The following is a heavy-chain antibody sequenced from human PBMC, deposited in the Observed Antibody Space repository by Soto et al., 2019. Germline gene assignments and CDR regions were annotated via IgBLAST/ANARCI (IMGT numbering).Heavy chain of an antibody. Sequence: GGSLRLSCAASGFTFSSYSMNWVRQAPGKGLEWVSHFGRSASTIYYADSVKGRFTISRDNAKNSPYLQMNSLRAEDTAVYYCARDNDWAFDYWGQGTLVTVSS. CDR3: ARDNDWAFDY. CDR2: FGRSASTI. D-gene: IGHD3-9*01. CDR1: GFTFSSYS. V-gene: IGHV3-48*01. J-gene: IGHJ4*02.